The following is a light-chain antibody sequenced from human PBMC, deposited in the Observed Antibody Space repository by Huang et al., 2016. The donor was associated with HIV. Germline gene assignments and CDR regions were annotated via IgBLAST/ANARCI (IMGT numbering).Light chain of an antibody. Sequence: EIVMTQSPATLSVSPGGRAILSCRASQSVSNNLAWYQQRPGQAPRLLIYGASTRASGIPARFSGSGSGIEFTLTIRTLQSEDIAIYYCQQYKNWPPWTFGQGTKVEIK. V-gene: IGKV3-15*01. J-gene: IGKJ1*01. CDR2: GAS. CDR3: QQYKNWPPWT. CDR1: QSVSNN.